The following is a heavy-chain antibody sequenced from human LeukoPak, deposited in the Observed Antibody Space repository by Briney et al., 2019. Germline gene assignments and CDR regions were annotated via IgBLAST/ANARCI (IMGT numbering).Heavy chain of an antibody. Sequence: GGSLRLSCAASGFTFSSYWMHWVRQAPGKGLVWVSRVNSDGSTTNYANSVKGRFTISRDNAKNTLYLQMNSLRAEDTAVYYCARDGDSGVDYWGQGTLVTVSS. J-gene: IGHJ4*02. CDR2: VNSDGSTT. CDR1: GFTFSSYW. D-gene: IGHD1-26*01. V-gene: IGHV3-74*01. CDR3: ARDGDSGVDY.